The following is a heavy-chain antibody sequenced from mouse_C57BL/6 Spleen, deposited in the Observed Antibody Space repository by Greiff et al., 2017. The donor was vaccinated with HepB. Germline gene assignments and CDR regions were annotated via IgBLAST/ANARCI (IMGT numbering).Heavy chain of an antibody. J-gene: IGHJ3*01. Sequence: EVKLMESGEGLVKPGGSLKLSCAASGFTFSSYAMSWVRQTPEQRLEWVADISSGGDYIYYADTVKGRFTISRDNARNTLCLQMSSLKSEDTAMYYCTRDDYGYDGFAYWGQGTLVTVSA. CDR3: TRDDYGYDGFAY. CDR2: ISSGGDYI. V-gene: IGHV5-9-1*02. D-gene: IGHD2-2*01. CDR1: GFTFSSYA.